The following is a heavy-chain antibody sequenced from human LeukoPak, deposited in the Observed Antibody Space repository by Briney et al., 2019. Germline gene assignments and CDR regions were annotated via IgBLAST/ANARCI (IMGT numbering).Heavy chain of an antibody. J-gene: IGHJ6*03. D-gene: IGHD6-13*01. CDR1: GFTFSSYE. CDR2: ISTSGSSI. V-gene: IGHV3-48*03. CDR3: ARDATTEPGTVYMDV. Sequence: PGGSLRLSCAASGFTFSSYEMNWVRQAPGKGLEWLSHISTSGSSIHYADSVKGRFTISRDNAKNSLYLQMNSLRVEDTAVYYCARDATTEPGTVYMDVWGKGTTVTISS.